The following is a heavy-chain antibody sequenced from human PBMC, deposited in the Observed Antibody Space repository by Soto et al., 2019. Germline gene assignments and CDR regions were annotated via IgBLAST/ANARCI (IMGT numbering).Heavy chain of an antibody. V-gene: IGHV3-53*01. J-gene: IGHJ6*02. CDR1: GFTISNNY. CDR2: IDSGGDT. Sequence: EVQLVESGGGLIQPGGSLRLSCAASGFTISNNYMTWIRQAPGKGLEWVSLIDSGGDTYYADSVKGRFTLSRDSSKNTLYLQMNSLRAEDTAVYSCARGVSLYYYYGIDVWGQGTTVTVSS. D-gene: IGHD6-13*01. CDR3: ARGVSLYYYYGIDV.